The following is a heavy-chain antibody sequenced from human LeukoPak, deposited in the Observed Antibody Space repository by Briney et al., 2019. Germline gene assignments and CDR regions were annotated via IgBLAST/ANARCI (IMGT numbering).Heavy chain of an antibody. D-gene: IGHD2-15*01. V-gene: IGHV4-39*01. CDR1: GGSISSSSYY. CDR3: ARREGYCSGGSCLYYFDY. CDR2: IYYSGST. J-gene: IGHJ4*02. Sequence: SETLSLTCTVSGGSISSSSYYWGWIRQPPGKGLEWIGSIYYSGSTYYNPPLKSRVTISVDTSKNQFSLKLSSVTAADTAVYYCARREGYCSGGSCLYYFDYWGQGTLVTVSS.